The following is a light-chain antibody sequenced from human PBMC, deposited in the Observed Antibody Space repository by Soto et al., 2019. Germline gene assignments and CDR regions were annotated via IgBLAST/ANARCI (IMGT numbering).Light chain of an antibody. CDR1: QSVSSNF. CDR3: QQYGSSPGT. V-gene: IGKV3-20*01. Sequence: EIVLTQSPGTLSLSPGERATLSCRASQSVSSNFLAWYQQTPGQAPNLLISGASSTATGIPDRFSGSWSGTDFTLTISRLEPEDVALYSCQQYGSSPGTFGQGTKLEIK. J-gene: IGKJ2*02. CDR2: GAS.